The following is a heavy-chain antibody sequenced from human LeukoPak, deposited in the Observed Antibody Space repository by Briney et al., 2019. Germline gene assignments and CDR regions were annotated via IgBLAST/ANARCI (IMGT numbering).Heavy chain of an antibody. CDR3: ATGTSGSYYVGIVRPIDY. J-gene: IGHJ4*02. Sequence: ASVKVSCKVSGYTLTELPIHXXXXXPGKXXXXXXXXXXDXXXTVYAQTFQXXVXMXXXXSSDTASMELSSLRSEDTAVYYCATGTSGSYYVGIVRPIDYWGQGTLVTVSS. CDR1: GYTLTELP. CDR2: XXXDXXXT. V-gene: IGHV1-24*01. D-gene: IGHD1-26*01.